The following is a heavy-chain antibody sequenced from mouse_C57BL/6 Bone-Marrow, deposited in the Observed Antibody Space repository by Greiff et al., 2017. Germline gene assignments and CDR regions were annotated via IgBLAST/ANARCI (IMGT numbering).Heavy chain of an antibody. CDR1: GYTFTSYW. V-gene: IGHV1-59*01. J-gene: IGHJ2*01. CDR3: TSLGGY. D-gene: IGHD3-3*01. Sequence: QVQLLQPGAELVRPGTSVKFSCKASGYTFTSYWMYWVKQRPGQGLEWIGVIDPSDSYTNYNQKFKGKATVTVDTSSSSAYMQLSSLTSEDSAVYYCTSLGGYWGQGTTLTVSS. CDR2: IDPSDSYT.